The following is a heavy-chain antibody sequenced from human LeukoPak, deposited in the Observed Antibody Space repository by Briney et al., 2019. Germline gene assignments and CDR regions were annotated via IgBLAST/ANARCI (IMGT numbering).Heavy chain of an antibody. V-gene: IGHV3-30-3*01. CDR2: ISYDGSNK. Sequence: GGSLRLSCAASGFTFSSYAMHWVRQAPGKGLEWVAVISYDGSNKYYADSVKGRFTISRDNSKNALYLQMNSLRAEDTAVYYCAREFGYHFDYWGQGTLVTVSS. CDR1: GFTFSSYA. J-gene: IGHJ4*02. CDR3: AREFGYHFDY. D-gene: IGHD3-10*01.